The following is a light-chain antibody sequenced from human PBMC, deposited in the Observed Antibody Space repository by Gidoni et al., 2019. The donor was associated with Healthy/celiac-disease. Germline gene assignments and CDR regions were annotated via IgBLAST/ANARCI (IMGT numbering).Light chain of an antibody. CDR2: DAS. Sequence: DFTMTQSPSSLSTSVGDRVTITCQASQDITYSLNWYQQKPGKAPKLQTYDASNLETGVPSRFSGSGSGTDFTFTISSLQPEDIATYYCQQYDNLPRTFGQGTKVEIK. J-gene: IGKJ1*01. CDR3: QQYDNLPRT. CDR1: QDITYS. V-gene: IGKV1-33*01.